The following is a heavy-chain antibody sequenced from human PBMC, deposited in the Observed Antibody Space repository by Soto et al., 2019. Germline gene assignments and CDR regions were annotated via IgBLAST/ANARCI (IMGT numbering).Heavy chain of an antibody. J-gene: IGHJ5*02. CDR2: IYYSGST. D-gene: IGHD1-20*01. CDR3: AREIGGSITGTTWFDP. CDR1: GGSISSGDYY. V-gene: IGHV4-30-4*01. Sequence: TSETLSLTCTVSGGSISSGDYYWSWIRQPPGKGLEWIGYIYYSGSTYYNPSLKSRVTISVDTSKNQFSLKLSSVTAADTAVYYCAREIGGSITGTTWFDPWGQGTRVTVSS.